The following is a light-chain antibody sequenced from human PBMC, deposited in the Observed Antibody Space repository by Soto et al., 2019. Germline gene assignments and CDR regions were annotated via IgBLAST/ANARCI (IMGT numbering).Light chain of an antibody. CDR1: QNIDNY. J-gene: IGKJ4*01. V-gene: IGKV1-12*01. CDR2: ATS. CDR3: KQANSFPLT. Sequence: DIQMTQSPSSLSASLGDRVTITCRASQNIDNYLNWYQLKPGKAPKLLIYATSTLQSGVPSRFSGSGSGTDFTLTIRSLQPEDFATYYCKQANSFPLTFGGGTKVDIK.